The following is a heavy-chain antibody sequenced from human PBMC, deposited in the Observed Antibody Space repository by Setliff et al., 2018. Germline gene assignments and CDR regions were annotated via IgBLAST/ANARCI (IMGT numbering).Heavy chain of an antibody. D-gene: IGHD2-2*01. Sequence: ASVKVSCKASGYTFIDYGVSWVRQAPGQGLEWVGWIGPYTGKTYLAPKFQDRVTLTADTSTTTAYLQLTNLRSDDTAIYFCSRLVRFCTRTSCQRLSGDEYWGQGALVTVSS. CDR2: IGPYTGKT. CDR3: SRLVRFCTRTSCQRLSGDEY. V-gene: IGHV1-18*01. CDR1: GYTFIDYG. J-gene: IGHJ4*02.